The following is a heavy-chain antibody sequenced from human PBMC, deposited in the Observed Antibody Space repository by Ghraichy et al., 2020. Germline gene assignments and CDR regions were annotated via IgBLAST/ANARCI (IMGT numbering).Heavy chain of an antibody. CDR1: GGSISSSSYY. D-gene: IGHD6-19*01. V-gene: IGHV4-39*01. CDR3: ARHYGAPKPCIAVAGFLGWFDP. J-gene: IGHJ5*02. CDR2: IYYSGST. Sequence: SETLSLTCTVSGGSISSSSYYWGWIRQPPGKGLEWIGSIYYSGSTYYNPSLKSRVTISVDTSKNQFSLKLSSVTAADTAVYYCARHYGAPKPCIAVAGFLGWFDPWGQGTVVTVSS.